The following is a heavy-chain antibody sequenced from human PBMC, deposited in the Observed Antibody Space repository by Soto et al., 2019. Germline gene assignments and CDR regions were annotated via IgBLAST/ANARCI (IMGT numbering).Heavy chain of an antibody. V-gene: IGHV3-30-3*01. CDR2: ISYDGSNK. Sequence: GGSLRLSCAASGFTFSCYAMHWVRQAPGKGLEWVAVISYDGSNKYYADSVKGRFTISRDNSKNTLYLQMNSLRAEDTAVYYCARERILRFLEWLLPTDYGMDVWGQGTTVTVSS. D-gene: IGHD3-3*01. CDR3: ARERILRFLEWLLPTDYGMDV. CDR1: GFTFSCYA. J-gene: IGHJ6*02.